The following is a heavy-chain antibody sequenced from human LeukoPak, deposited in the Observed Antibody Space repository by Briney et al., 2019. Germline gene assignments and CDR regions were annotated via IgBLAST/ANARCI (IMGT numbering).Heavy chain of an antibody. CDR3: ARDPQVLRGTVTTLYYFDY. V-gene: IGHV1-46*01. CDR1: GYTFTSYY. D-gene: IGHD4-17*01. CDR2: INPSGGST. Sequence: ASVKVSCKAPGYTFTSYYMHWVRQAPGQGLEWMGIINPSGGSTSYAQKFQGRVTMTRDTSTSTVYMELSSLRSEDTAVCYCARDPQVLRGTVTTLYYFDYWGQGTLVTVSS. J-gene: IGHJ4*02.